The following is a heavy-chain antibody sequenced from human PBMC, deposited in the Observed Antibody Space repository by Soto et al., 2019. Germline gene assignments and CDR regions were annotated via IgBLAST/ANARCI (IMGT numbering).Heavy chain of an antibody. CDR3: AREAV. V-gene: IGHV3-7*05. CDR2: IKQDGSEQ. CDR1: GFTFSGYW. J-gene: IGHJ6*02. Sequence: EVQLVESGGGLVQPGGSLRLSCAASGFTFSGYWMSWVRQAPGKGLEWVANIKQDGSEQFYVDSVKGRFTISRDNATTSLYLQMNSLRAEDTAVYYCAREAVWGQGTTVTVSS.